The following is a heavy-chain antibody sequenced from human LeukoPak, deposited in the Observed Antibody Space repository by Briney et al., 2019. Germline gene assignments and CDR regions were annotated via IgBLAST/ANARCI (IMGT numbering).Heavy chain of an antibody. Sequence: GGSLRLSCAASGFTFSSYGTHWVRQAPGKGLEWGAFIRYDGSNKYYADSVKGRFTISRDNSKNTLYLQMNSLRAEDTAVYYCAKDGEMGATIYYYMDVWGKGTTVTVSS. CDR3: AKDGEMGATIYYYMDV. D-gene: IGHD1-26*01. CDR1: GFTFSSYG. V-gene: IGHV3-30*02. CDR2: IRYDGSNK. J-gene: IGHJ6*03.